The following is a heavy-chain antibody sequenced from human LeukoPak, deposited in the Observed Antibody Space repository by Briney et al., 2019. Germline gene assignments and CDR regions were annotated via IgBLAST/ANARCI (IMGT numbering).Heavy chain of an antibody. CDR3: ARDRDGYNTHDY. CDR2: IYYSGST. CDR1: GGSISSSSYY. D-gene: IGHD5-24*01. Sequence: SETLSLTCTVSGGSISSSSYYWGWIRQPPGKGLEWIGSIYYSGSTYYNPSLKSRVTISVDTSKNQFSLKLSSVTAADTAVYYCARDRDGYNTHDYWGQGTLVTVSS. V-gene: IGHV4-39*07. J-gene: IGHJ4*02.